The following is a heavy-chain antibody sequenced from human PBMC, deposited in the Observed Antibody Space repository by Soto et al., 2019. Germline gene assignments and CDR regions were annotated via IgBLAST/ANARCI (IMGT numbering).Heavy chain of an antibody. CDR2: INHSGST. V-gene: IGHV4-34*01. CDR1: GGSFSGYY. CDR3: ARVRRSAAPYGMDV. J-gene: IGHJ6*02. Sequence: QVQLQQWGAGLLKPSETLSLTCAVYGGSFSGYYWSWIRQPPGKGLEWIGEINHSGSTNYNPSLKSRVTISVDTSKTQFSLKLSSVTAADTAVYYCARVRRSAAPYGMDVWGQGTTVTVSS. D-gene: IGHD6-13*01.